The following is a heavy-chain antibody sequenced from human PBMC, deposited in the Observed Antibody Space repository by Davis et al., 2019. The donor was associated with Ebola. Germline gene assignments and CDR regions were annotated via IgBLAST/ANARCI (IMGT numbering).Heavy chain of an antibody. CDR2: ISAYNGNT. Sequence: ASVKVSCKASGYTFTSYGISWVRQAPGQGLEWMGWISAYNGNTNYAQKLQGRVTMTTDTSTSTAYMELRSLRSDDTAVYYCARDHPRQGTAAVDYYYGMDVWGQGTTVTVSS. CDR1: GYTFTSYG. J-gene: IGHJ6*02. CDR3: ARDHPRQGTAAVDYYYGMDV. V-gene: IGHV1-18*01. D-gene: IGHD6-13*01.